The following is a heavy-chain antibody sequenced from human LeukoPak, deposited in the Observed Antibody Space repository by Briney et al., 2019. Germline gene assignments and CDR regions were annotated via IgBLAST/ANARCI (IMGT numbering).Heavy chain of an antibody. CDR2: IKPDGSEK. Sequence: GGSLRLSCADSGFTFSTYCMSWVRQGPGKGLEWVANIKPDGSEKYYADSVKGRFSISRDNAKNSLYLQMNNLRAEDTAVYYCARTKHSGRYYYFDYWGPGTLVTVSS. J-gene: IGHJ4*02. CDR1: GFTFSTYC. CDR3: ARTKHSGRYYYFDY. D-gene: IGHD3-22*01. V-gene: IGHV3-7*01.